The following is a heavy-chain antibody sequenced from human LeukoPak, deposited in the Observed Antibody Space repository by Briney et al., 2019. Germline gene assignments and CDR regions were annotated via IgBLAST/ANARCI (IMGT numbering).Heavy chain of an antibody. CDR3: ATHVPYRESPPAHY. CDR2: FDPEDGET. Sequence: ASVKVSCKVSGYTLTELSMHWVRQAPGKGLEWMGGFDPEDGETIYAQKFQGRVTMTEDTSTDTAYMELSSLRSEDTAVYYCATHVPYRESPPAHYWGQGTLVTVSS. J-gene: IGHJ4*02. CDR1: GYTLTELS. V-gene: IGHV1-24*01. D-gene: IGHD2-2*01.